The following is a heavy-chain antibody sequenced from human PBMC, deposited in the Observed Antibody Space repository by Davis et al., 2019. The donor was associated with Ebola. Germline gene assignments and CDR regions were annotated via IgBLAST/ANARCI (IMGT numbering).Heavy chain of an antibody. CDR1: GYTFTSYD. J-gene: IGHJ5*02. D-gene: IGHD4-17*01. CDR3: ARGRSPPYGDYFWFDP. Sequence: SVKVSCKASGYTFTSYDINWVRQATGQGLEWMGGIIPIFGTANYAQKFQGRVTITADESTSTAYMELSSLRSEDTAVYYCARGRSPPYGDYFWFDPWGQGTLVTVSS. CDR2: IIPIFGTA. V-gene: IGHV1-69*13.